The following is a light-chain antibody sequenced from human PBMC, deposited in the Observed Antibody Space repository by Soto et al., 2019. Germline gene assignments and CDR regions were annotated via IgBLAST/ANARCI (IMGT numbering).Light chain of an antibody. CDR3: QQYGSSSWT. V-gene: IGKV3-20*01. Sequence: EIVLTQSPGTLSLSPGERVTLSCRASQSVSSSYLAWYQQKPGQAPRLLIYGASSRATGIPDRFSGSGSGTDFTLTISRLEPEDFAVYDCQQYGSSSWTFGQGTKVEIK. CDR2: GAS. J-gene: IGKJ1*01. CDR1: QSVSSSY.